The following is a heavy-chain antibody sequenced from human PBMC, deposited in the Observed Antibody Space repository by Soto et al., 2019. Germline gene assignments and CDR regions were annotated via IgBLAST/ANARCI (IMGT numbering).Heavy chain of an antibody. Sequence: ASVKVSCKVSGYTLTELSMHWVRQAPGKGLERMGGFDPEDGETIYAQKFQGRVTMTEDTSTDTAYMELSSLRSEDTAVYYCATHRVDTAMDGAYDYWGQGTLVTVSS. CDR3: ATHRVDTAMDGAYDY. CDR2: FDPEDGET. J-gene: IGHJ4*02. CDR1: GYTLTELS. V-gene: IGHV1-24*01. D-gene: IGHD5-18*01.